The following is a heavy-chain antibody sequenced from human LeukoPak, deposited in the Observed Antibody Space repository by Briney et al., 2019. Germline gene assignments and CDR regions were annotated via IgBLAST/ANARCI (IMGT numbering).Heavy chain of an antibody. CDR2: ISYDGSNK. D-gene: IGHD2/OR15-2a*01. V-gene: IGHV3-30*09. Sequence: GGSLRLSCAASGFIFSSSAMHWVRQAPGKGLEWVAVISYDGSNKNYGDSMKGRFAISRDNSQNTLYLQMNSLRAEDTAVYYCAKDPYSTTYFEYWGQGALVIVSS. CDR1: GFIFSSSA. CDR3: AKDPYSTTYFEY. J-gene: IGHJ4*02.